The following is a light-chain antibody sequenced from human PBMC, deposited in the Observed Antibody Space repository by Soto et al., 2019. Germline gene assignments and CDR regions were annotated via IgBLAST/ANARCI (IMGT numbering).Light chain of an antibody. CDR3: SSYTTSSAYWV. CDR1: SSDVGGYHY. V-gene: IGLV2-14*01. CDR2: EVS. J-gene: IGLJ3*02. Sequence: QSALTQPASVSGSPGQSITISCTGKSSDVGGYHYVSWHQQHPGKAPKLMIYEVSNRPSGVSYRFSGSKSGNTASLTISGLQAGDEDLYYCSSYTTSSAYWVFGGGTKVTV.